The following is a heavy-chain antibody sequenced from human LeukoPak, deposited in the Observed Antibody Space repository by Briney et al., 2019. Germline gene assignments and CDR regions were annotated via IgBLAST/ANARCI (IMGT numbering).Heavy chain of an antibody. CDR2: INWNGHST. CDR3: ARDRVDGVVSAGLFDY. Sequence: GGSLRLSCAASEFSLEDYDLRWARQAPGKGLEWVSGINWNGHSTSYADSVKGRFTISRDNAKNSLYLQMTSLGVDDTAVYYYARDRVDGVVSAGLFDYWGQGALVAVSS. D-gene: IGHD2-2*01. V-gene: IGHV3-20*04. J-gene: IGHJ4*02. CDR1: EFSLEDYD.